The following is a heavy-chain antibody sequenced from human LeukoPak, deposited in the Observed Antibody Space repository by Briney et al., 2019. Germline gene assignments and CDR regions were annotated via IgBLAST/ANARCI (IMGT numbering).Heavy chain of an antibody. CDR2: ISSSSSYI. CDR3: ARDLGLATFGY. Sequence: XXRQAPGXGXEGVSAISSSSSYIYYADSVKGRFTISRDNAKNSLYLQMNSLRAEDTAVYYCARDLGLATFGYWGQGTLVTVSS. V-gene: IGHV3-21*01. D-gene: IGHD5-12*01. J-gene: IGHJ4*02.